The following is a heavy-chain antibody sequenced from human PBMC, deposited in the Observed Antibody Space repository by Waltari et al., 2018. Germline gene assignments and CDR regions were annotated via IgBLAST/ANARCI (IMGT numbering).Heavy chain of an antibody. J-gene: IGHJ3*02. CDR2: MNPNSGNT. D-gene: IGHD3-9*01. V-gene: IGHV1-8*03. CDR1: GYTFTSYD. CDR3: ARVEASLTISEAFDI. Sequence: QVQLVQSGAEVKKPGASVKVSCKASGYTFTSYDLNWVRQATGQGLEWMGWMNPNSGNTGYAQKFQGRVTITRNTPISTAYMELSSLRSEDTAVYYCARVEASLTISEAFDIWGQGTMVTVSS.